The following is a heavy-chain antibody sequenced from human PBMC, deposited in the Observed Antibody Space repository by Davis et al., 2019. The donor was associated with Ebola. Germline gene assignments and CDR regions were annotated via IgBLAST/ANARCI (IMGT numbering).Heavy chain of an antibody. V-gene: IGHV4-39*01. J-gene: IGHJ4*02. CDR2: IYYSGST. CDR1: GGSISSSSYY. Sequence: PSETLSLTCTVSGGSISSSSYYWGWIRQPPGKGLEWIGSIYYSGSTYYNPSLKSRVTISVDTSKNQFSLKLSSVTAADTAVYYCATSVRGVEMATINYFDYWGQGTLVTVSS. CDR3: ATSVRGVEMATINYFDY. D-gene: IGHD5-24*01.